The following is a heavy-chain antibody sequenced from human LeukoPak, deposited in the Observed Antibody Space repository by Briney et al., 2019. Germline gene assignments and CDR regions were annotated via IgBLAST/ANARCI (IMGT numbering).Heavy chain of an antibody. CDR1: GGSISSSSYY. V-gene: IGHV4-39*01. CDR2: IYYSGNT. Sequence: PSETLSLTCTVSGGSISSSSYYWAWIRQPPGKGLEWIGTIYYSGNTYYNLSLKSRVTVSTDTSKNQFSLKLSSVTAADTAVYYCARRGSRKYIDYWGQGTLVTVSS. J-gene: IGHJ4*02. D-gene: IGHD2-15*01. CDR3: ARRGSRKYIDY.